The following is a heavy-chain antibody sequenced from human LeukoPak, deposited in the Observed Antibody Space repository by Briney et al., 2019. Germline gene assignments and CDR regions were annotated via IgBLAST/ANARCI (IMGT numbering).Heavy chain of an antibody. J-gene: IGHJ4*02. CDR2: IYTSGST. Sequence: SQTLSLTCTVSGGSISSGSYYWNWIRQPAGKGLEWIGRIYTSGSTSYNPSLKSRVTISVDTSKNQFSLKLSSVTAADTAVYYCTSIVGATTTLDYWGQGTLVTVSS. CDR1: GGSISSGSYY. D-gene: IGHD1-26*01. V-gene: IGHV4-61*02. CDR3: TSIVGATTTLDY.